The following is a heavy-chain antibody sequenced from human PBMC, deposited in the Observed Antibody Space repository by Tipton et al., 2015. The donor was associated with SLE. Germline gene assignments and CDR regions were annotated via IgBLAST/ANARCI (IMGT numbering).Heavy chain of an antibody. J-gene: IGHJ6*02. Sequence: TLSLTCAVSGYSISSGYYWGWIRQPPGKGLEWIGSIYGSGNSYYNPSLRSRVTISVDTSKNQFSLNLSSVTAADTAVYYCARDPPSSYYYGMDVWGQGTTVTVSS. V-gene: IGHV4-38-2*02. CDR1: GYSISSGYY. CDR3: ARDPPSSYYYGMDV. D-gene: IGHD3-16*01. CDR2: IYGSGNS.